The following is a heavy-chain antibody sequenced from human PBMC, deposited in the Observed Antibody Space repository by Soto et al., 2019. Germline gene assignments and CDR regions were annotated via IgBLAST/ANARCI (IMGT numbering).Heavy chain of an antibody. D-gene: IGHD1-20*01. CDR3: ARGLAAIRLTGTTVLFDY. V-gene: IGHV1-8*01. CDR2: MNPNSGNT. J-gene: IGHJ4*02. CDR1: GYTFTSYD. Sequence: QVQLVQSGAEVKKPGASVKVSCKASGYTFTSYDINWVRQATGQGLEWMGWMNPNSGNTGYAQKFQGRVTMTRNTSISTAYMELSSLRSEDTAVYYCARGLAAIRLTGTTVLFDYWGQGTLVTVSS.